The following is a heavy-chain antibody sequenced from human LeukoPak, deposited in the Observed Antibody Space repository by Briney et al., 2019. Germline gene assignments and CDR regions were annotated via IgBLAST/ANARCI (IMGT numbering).Heavy chain of an antibody. CDR3: ARVESQPRAVCGMDV. J-gene: IGHJ6*02. V-gene: IGHV3-48*02. D-gene: IGHD1-14*01. CDR1: GFTFRTYS. Sequence: GGSLRLSCAASGFTFRTYSVNWVRQAPGKGLEWVSHISSSSSTIYYADSVKGRFTISRDNAKNSLYLQMNSLRDEDTAVYYCARVESQPRAVCGMDVWGQGTTVTVSS. CDR2: ISSSSSTI.